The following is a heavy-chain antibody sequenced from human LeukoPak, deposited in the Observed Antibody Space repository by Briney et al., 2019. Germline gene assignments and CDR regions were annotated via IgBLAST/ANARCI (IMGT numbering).Heavy chain of an antibody. D-gene: IGHD3-22*01. Sequence: GGSLRLSCVASGFTFSSYWMHWVRQAPGKGLVWVSRINSDGSSTSYADSVKGRFTVSRDNAKNTLYLQMNSLRAEDTAVCYCARVPYRYYDSSGYYDLPDYWGQGTLVTVSS. CDR2: INSDGSST. V-gene: IGHV3-74*01. CDR3: ARVPYRYYDSSGYYDLPDY. CDR1: GFTFSSYW. J-gene: IGHJ4*02.